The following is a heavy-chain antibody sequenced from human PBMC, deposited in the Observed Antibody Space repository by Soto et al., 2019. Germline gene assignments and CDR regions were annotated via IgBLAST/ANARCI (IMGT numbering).Heavy chain of an antibody. J-gene: IGHJ4*02. CDR1: GFTFSSYA. V-gene: IGHV3-23*01. CDR3: AKSPGMYYYDSSGYYHYDY. Sequence: PGGSLRLSCAASGFTFSSYAMSWVRQAPGKGLEWVSAISGSGVSTYYADSVKGRFTISRGNSKNTLYLQMNSLRAEDTAVYYCAKSPGMYYYDSSGYYHYDYWGQGTLVTVSS. CDR2: ISGSGVST. D-gene: IGHD3-22*01.